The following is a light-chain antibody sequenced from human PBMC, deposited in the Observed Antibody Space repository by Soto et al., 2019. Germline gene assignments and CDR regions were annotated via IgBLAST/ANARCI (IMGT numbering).Light chain of an antibody. CDR1: ESVDNY. Sequence: RQSPVIISISAGDRAGHACRASESVDNYLAWYQQKPGQAPRLLIYGSSNRATGVPVRFSGSGSGTDFTLTINSLQPEDFAVYYCQQYDMWPPTFGGGTKVDIK. CDR3: QQYDMWPPT. CDR2: GSS. V-gene: IGKV3D-15*01. J-gene: IGKJ4*02.